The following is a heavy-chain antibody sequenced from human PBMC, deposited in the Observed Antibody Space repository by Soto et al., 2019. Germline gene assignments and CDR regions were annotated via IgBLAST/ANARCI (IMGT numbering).Heavy chain of an antibody. CDR1: GFAFNNYG. D-gene: IGHD3-10*01. Sequence: SGGSLRLSCTVSGFAFNNYGINWVRQAPGKGLEWVSSISKSDYTYCSDSVKGRFTISRDNAKNSVSLQMNTLRVEDTAVYYCASYYYVSGDYRSFDYWGQGTLVTVSS. V-gene: IGHV3-21*01. CDR3: ASYYYVSGDYRSFDY. CDR2: ISKSDYT. J-gene: IGHJ4*02.